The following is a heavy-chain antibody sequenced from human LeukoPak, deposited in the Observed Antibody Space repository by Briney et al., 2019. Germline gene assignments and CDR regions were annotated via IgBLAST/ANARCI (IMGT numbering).Heavy chain of an antibody. CDR2: IYSGGST. J-gene: IGHJ3*02. Sequence: GGSLRLSCAASGFTVSSNYISWVRQAPGKGLEWVSVIYSGGSTYYADSVKGRFTISRDNSKNTLYLQMNSLRAEDTAVYYCARVYGDYYNDAFDIWGQGTMVTVSS. CDR1: GFTVSSNY. CDR3: ARVYGDYYNDAFDI. D-gene: IGHD4-17*01. V-gene: IGHV3-66*01.